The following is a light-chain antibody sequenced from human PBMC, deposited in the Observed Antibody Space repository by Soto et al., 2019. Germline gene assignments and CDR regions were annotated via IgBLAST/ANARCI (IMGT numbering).Light chain of an antibody. CDR3: SSYTSSSTLSYV. CDR2: DVS. J-gene: IGLJ1*01. CDR1: SSDVGGYNY. V-gene: IGLV2-14*01. Sequence: QSVLTQPASVSGSPGQSITISCTGTSSDVGGYNYVSWYQQHPGKAPKLMIYDVSNRPSGVSNRLSGSKSGNTASLTISVLQAEYEADYYCSSYTSSSTLSYVFGTGTKVTVL.